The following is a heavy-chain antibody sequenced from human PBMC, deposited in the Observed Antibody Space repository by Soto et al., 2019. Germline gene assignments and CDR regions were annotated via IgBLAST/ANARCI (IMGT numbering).Heavy chain of an antibody. CDR1: GYTFTSYG. J-gene: IGHJ5*02. D-gene: IGHD3-3*01. V-gene: IGHV1-18*01. CDR2: STPYNGNT. CDR3: ARTYSDFWTGYYPHP. Sequence: QVQLVQSGAEVKKPGASVKVSCKASGYTFTSYGISWVRQAPGQVLEWMGWSTPYNGNTSYARNLQGRVAMATDTSTSTAYMELRSLRSDDTAVYYCARTYSDFWTGYYPHPWGQGTLVTVS.